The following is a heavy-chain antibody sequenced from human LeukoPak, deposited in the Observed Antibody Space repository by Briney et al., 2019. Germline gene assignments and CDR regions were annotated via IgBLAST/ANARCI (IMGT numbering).Heavy chain of an antibody. D-gene: IGHD2-21*02. V-gene: IGHV3-30*03. J-gene: IGHJ4*02. Sequence: AGGSLRLSCAASGFTFSSYGMHWVRQAPGKGLEWVAVISYDGSNKYYADSVKGRFTISRDNSKNTLYLQMNSLRAEDTAVYYCARGDIVVVTAQSPNPFDYWGQGTLVTVSS. CDR1: GFTFSSYG. CDR2: ISYDGSNK. CDR3: ARGDIVVVTAQSPNPFDY.